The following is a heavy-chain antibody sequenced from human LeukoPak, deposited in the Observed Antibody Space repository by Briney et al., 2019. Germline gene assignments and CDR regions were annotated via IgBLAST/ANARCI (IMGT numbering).Heavy chain of an antibody. CDR2: IKQDGSEK. J-gene: IGHJ4*02. CDR3: ARKIQSSAGLGYFDY. Sequence: GGSLRLSCAGSGFTFSSYWMSWVRQAPGKGLEWVANIKQDGSEKYYVDSVKGRFTISRDNAKNSLYLQMNSLRAEDTAVYYCARKIQSSAGLGYFDYWGQGTLVTVSS. V-gene: IGHV3-7*01. CDR1: GFTFSSYW. D-gene: IGHD3-10*01.